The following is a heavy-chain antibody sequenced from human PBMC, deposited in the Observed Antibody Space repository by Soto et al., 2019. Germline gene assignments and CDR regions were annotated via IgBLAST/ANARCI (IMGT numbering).Heavy chain of an antibody. CDR3: ARSGAGSGWL. CDR1: GGSVSSGRYY. CDR2: IYFSGRI. V-gene: IGHV4-61*01. J-gene: IGHJ4*02. D-gene: IGHD6-19*01. Sequence: QVQLQESGPGLVKPSETLSLTCTVSGGSVSSGRYYWSWSRQPPGKGLEWIGYIYFSGRISYNSSLKSRVTISVDTSNNQYSLKLNSVTAADTAVYYCARSGAGSGWLGGQGTLVTVSS.